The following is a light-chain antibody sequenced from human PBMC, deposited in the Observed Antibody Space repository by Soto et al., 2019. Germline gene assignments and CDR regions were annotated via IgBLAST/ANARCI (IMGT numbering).Light chain of an antibody. CDR3: QVWDTTSGYVV. CDR1: NIGNTN. J-gene: IGLJ3*02. CDR2: DDT. Sequence: SYELTQPPSVSVAPGQTATITCGGNNIGNTNVHWYQQRPGQAPVLVVYDDTYRPSGIPERFSGSNFGSTATLTISSVEAGDEADFYCQVWDTTSGYVVFGGGTQLTVL. V-gene: IGLV3-21*02.